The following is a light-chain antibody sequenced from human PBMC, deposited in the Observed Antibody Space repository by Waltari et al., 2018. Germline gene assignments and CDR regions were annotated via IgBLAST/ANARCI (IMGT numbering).Light chain of an antibody. CDR1: QSVSGN. V-gene: IGKV3-15*01. J-gene: IGKJ4*01. CDR2: GAS. CDR3: QQYNNWPRT. Sequence: EIVMTQSPATLSVSPGERATLSCRASQSVSGNLAWYQQQPGQAPRLLIYGASTRDTVIPARFSGSGSGTEFTLTISSLQSEDFAVYYCQQYNNWPRTFGGGTKVEIK.